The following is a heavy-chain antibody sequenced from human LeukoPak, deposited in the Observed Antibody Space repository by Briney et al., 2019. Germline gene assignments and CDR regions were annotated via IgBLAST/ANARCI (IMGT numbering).Heavy chain of an antibody. J-gene: IGHJ4*01. CDR2: IDGDGSTT. V-gene: IGHV3-74*01. CDR3: ARSQFDN. CDR1: GFIFGAYW. Sequence: GGSLRLSCEASGFIFGAYWMLWVRQAPGKGLVWVSRIDGDGSTTTYADSVKGRFTISRDNAKNTLYLQMNSLRAEDTAVYYCARSQFDNWGQGTLVTVSS.